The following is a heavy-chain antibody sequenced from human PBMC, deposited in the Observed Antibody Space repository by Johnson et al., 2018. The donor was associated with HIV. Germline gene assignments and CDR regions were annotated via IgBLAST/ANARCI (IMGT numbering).Heavy chain of an antibody. Sequence: VQLVESGGGLVQPGRSLRLSCAASGFTFDDYAMHWVRQAPGKGLEWVSGISWNSGSIGYADSVKGRFTISRDNAKNSLYLQMNSLRAEDTALYYCALMRHPISTAARHAFDIWCQGTMVTVSS. V-gene: IGHV3-9*01. D-gene: IGHD6-6*01. CDR1: GFTFDDYA. CDR2: ISWNSGSI. J-gene: IGHJ3*02. CDR3: ALMRHPISTAARHAFDI.